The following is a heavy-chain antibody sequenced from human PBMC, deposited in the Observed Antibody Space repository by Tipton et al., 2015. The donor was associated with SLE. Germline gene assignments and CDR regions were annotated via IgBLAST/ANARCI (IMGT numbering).Heavy chain of an antibody. D-gene: IGHD6-19*01. CDR3: ARDLSSGWTDAFDI. CDR1: GGSISSGSYY. Sequence: LSLTCTVSGGSISSGSYYWSWIRQPAGKGLEWIGYIYTSGSTNYNPSLKSRVTISVDTSKNQFSLKLSSVTAADTAVYYCARDLSSGWTDAFDIWGQGTMVTVSS. CDR2: IYTSGST. J-gene: IGHJ3*02. V-gene: IGHV4-61*09.